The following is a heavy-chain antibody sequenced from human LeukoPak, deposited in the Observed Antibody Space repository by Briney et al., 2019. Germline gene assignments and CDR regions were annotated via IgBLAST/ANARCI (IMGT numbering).Heavy chain of an antibody. D-gene: IGHD3-22*01. CDR1: GFTFSSYE. CDR2: ISSSGSTI. V-gene: IGHV3-48*03. Sequence: PGGSLRLSCAASGFTFSSYEMNWVRQAPGKGLEWVSYISSSGSTIYYADSVKGRFTISRDNAKNSLYLQMNSLRAEDTAVYYCAVLGGYYYDSSGYFDYWGQGTLVTVSS. CDR3: AVLGGYYYDSSGYFDY. J-gene: IGHJ4*02.